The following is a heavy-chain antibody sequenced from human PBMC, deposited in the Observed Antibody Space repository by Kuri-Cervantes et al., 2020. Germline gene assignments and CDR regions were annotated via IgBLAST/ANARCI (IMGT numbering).Heavy chain of an antibody. CDR3: AKGLGSCPSARRCSQPYYFDY. CDR1: GFTFSTYS. Sequence: GESLKISCAASGFTFSTYSMTWVRQAPGKGLQWVSGISGSGDDTFYTDSVKGRFAISRDTSKNTLYLQMNNLRAEDTAIYYCAKGLGSCPSARRCSQPYYFDYWGQGTLVTVSS. CDR2: ISGSGDDT. D-gene: IGHD2-15*01. J-gene: IGHJ4*02. V-gene: IGHV3-23*01.